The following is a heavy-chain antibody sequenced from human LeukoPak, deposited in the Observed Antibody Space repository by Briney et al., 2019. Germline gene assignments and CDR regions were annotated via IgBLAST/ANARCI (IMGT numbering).Heavy chain of an antibody. Sequence: ASVKVSCKASGSTFTSYGISWVRQAPGQGLEWMGWISVYNGNTNYAQKIQGRATMTTDTSTSTAYMELRSLRSDDTAVYYCARRVTGAQDDYWGQGTLVTVSS. CDR3: ARRVTGAQDDY. J-gene: IGHJ4*02. V-gene: IGHV1-18*01. D-gene: IGHD1-20*01. CDR2: ISVYNGNT. CDR1: GSTFTSYG.